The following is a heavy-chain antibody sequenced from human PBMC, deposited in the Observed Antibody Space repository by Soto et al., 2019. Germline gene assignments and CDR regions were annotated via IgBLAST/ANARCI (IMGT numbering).Heavy chain of an antibody. CDR2: IIPILGIA. Sequence: QVQLVQSGAEVKKPGSSVKVSCKASGGTFSSYTISWVRQAPGQGLEWMGRIIPILGIANYAQKFQGRVTVTADKYTGTDYMSLRGLKSEATAVYYCARDTRIAAAGTTDTFDPWGQGTPVTLSS. CDR1: GGTFSSYT. CDR3: ARDTRIAAAGTTDTFDP. D-gene: IGHD6-13*01. J-gene: IGHJ5*02. V-gene: IGHV1-69*08.